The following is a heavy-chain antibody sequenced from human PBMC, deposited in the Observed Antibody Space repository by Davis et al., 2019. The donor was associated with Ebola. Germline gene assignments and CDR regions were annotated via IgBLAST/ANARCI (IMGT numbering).Heavy chain of an antibody. CDR1: GYSFSGFG. D-gene: IGHD1-1*01. CDR2: INPHNGNT. Sequence: ASVKVSCKTSGYSFSGFGISWVRQAPGQGLEWMGWINPHNGNTNYAQNVQGRVTMTTDTSTSTAYMEVGTLRSDDTAVYYCARAQFPTTSDHWGQGTLVTVSS. V-gene: IGHV1-18*01. CDR3: ARAQFPTTSDH. J-gene: IGHJ4*02.